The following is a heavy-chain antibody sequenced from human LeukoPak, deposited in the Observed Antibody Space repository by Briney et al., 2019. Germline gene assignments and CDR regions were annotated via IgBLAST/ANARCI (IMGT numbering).Heavy chain of an antibody. CDR3: AREVGEDGYNPFDY. CDR2: IYHSGST. CDR1: GYSISSGYY. V-gene: IGHV4-38-2*02. J-gene: IGHJ4*02. D-gene: IGHD5-24*01. Sequence: SETLSLTCTVSGYSISSGYYWGWIRQPPGKGLEWIGRIYHSGSTYYNPSLKSRVTISVDTSKNQFSLKLSSVTAADTAVYYCAREVGEDGYNPFDYWGQGTLVTVSS.